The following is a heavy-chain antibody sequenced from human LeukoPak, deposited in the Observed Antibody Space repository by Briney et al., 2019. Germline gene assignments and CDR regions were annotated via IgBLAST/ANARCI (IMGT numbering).Heavy chain of an antibody. Sequence: GGSLRLSCAASGFTFSSYAMSWVRQAPGTGLEWVSAISGSGGSTYYADSVKGRFTISRDNSKNTLYLQMNSLRAEDTAVYCCAKDIVGATPYFDYWGQGTLVTVSS. CDR2: ISGSGGST. J-gene: IGHJ4*02. CDR3: AKDIVGATPYFDY. D-gene: IGHD1-26*01. V-gene: IGHV3-23*01. CDR1: GFTFSSYA.